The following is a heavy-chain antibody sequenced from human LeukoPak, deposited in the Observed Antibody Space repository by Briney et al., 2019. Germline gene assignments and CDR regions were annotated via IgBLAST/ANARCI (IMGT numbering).Heavy chain of an antibody. Sequence: PSDTLSLTCAVSAGSICNSYCSWAWQPPGKGLEFIGYISTGGDINYSPSLRSRATMSINPSNNQLSLTLTSVTTADTAVYFCVRGPGRGYDNEPWGQGSLVTVSS. V-gene: IGHV4-4*08. CDR3: VRGPGRGYDNEP. CDR2: ISTGGDI. CDR1: AGSICNSY. D-gene: IGHD3-3*01. J-gene: IGHJ5*02.